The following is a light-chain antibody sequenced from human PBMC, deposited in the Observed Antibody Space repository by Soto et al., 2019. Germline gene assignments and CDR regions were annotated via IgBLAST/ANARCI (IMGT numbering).Light chain of an antibody. V-gene: IGKV3-11*01. J-gene: IGKJ5*01. CDR3: QQRSNWNT. CDR1: QSVSSY. Sequence: EIVLTQSPATLSLSPGERATLSCRASQSVSSYLAWYQQKPGQAPRLLIYDASNRATGIPARFSGSGSETDFTLTISSLEPEDFAVYYCQQRSNWNTFGQGRRLEI. CDR2: DAS.